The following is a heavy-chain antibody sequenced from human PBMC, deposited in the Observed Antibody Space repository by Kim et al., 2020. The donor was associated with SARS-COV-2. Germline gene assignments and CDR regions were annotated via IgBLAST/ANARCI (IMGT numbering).Heavy chain of an antibody. CDR1: GFTFSSYA. CDR2: ISGSGGST. CDR3: AKDIIAVAGTAHFDY. Sequence: GGSLRLSCAASGFTFSSYAMSWVRQAPGKGLEWVSAISGSGGSTYYADFVKGRFTISRDNSKNTLYLQMNSLRAEDTAVYYCAKDIIAVAGTAHFDYWGQGTLVTVSS. V-gene: IGHV3-23*01. J-gene: IGHJ4*02. D-gene: IGHD6-19*01.